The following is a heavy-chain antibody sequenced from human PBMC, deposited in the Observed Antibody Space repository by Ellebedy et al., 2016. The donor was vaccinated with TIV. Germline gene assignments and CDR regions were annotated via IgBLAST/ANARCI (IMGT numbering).Heavy chain of an antibody. CDR2: IYPRDSDT. CDR3: ARMVYGSGWDGYFDP. V-gene: IGHV5-51*01. CDR1: GYTFTNYW. Sequence: GESLKISCKTSGYTFTNYWIAWVRQRPGKGLEWMGFIYPRDSDTRYSPSSQGQVTISADKSLNPAYLQWSILKASDTAMSYCARMVYGSGWDGYFDPWGQGTLVTVSS. J-gene: IGHJ5*02. D-gene: IGHD6-19*01.